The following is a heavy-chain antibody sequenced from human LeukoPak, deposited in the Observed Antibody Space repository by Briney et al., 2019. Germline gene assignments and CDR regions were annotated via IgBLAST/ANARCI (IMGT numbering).Heavy chain of an antibody. CDR3: AREGIVVVPAAFFDY. V-gene: IGHV3-21*01. D-gene: IGHD2-2*01. CDR2: ISSGSNYI. CDR1: GFSFSSYD. Sequence: GGSLRLSCAASGFSFSSYDMSWVRQPPGKGLEWVSSISSGSNYIYYAESLKGRVTISRDNAKNSLYLQMNSLRAEDTAVYYCAREGIVVVPAAFFDYWGQGTLVTVSS. J-gene: IGHJ4*02.